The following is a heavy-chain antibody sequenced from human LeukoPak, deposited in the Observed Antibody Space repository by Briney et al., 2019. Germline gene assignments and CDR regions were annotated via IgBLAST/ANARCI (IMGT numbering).Heavy chain of an antibody. Sequence: GGSLRLSCAGSGFNFGRNTMSWVRQAPGRGLEWVSAISNTGRRADYADSVRGRFTISRDNSKSTLYLQMDSLRAEDTAVYYCARDEDTSALSEYWGQGTLVTVSS. CDR3: ARDEDTSALSEY. D-gene: IGHD2/OR15-2a*01. V-gene: IGHV3-23*01. J-gene: IGHJ4*02. CDR1: GFNFGRNT. CDR2: ISNTGRRA.